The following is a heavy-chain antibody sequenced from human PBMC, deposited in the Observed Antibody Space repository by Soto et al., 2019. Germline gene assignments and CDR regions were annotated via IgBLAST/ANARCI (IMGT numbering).Heavy chain of an antibody. CDR2: IYHSGST. CDR3: ARAPESGYSYGYYYYGMDV. Sequence: PSETLYLTCAVSGGSISSSNWWCWVRQPPGKVLEWIGEIYHSGSTNYNPSLKSRVTISVDKSKNQFSLKLSSVTAADTAVYYCARAPESGYSYGYYYYGMDVWGQGTTVTVSS. J-gene: IGHJ6*02. V-gene: IGHV4-4*02. D-gene: IGHD5-18*01. CDR1: GGSISSSNW.